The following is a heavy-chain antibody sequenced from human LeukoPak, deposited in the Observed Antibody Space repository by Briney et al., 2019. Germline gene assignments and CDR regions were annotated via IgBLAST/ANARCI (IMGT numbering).Heavy chain of an antibody. J-gene: IGHJ4*02. Sequence: PSETLSLTCAVSGGSISSSNWWSWVRQPPGKGLEWIGEIYHSGSTNYNPSLKSRVTISVDKSKNQFSLELSSVTAADTAVYYCARRWGYSYGYPFDYWGQGTLVTVSS. V-gene: IGHV4-4*02. CDR1: GGSISSSNW. CDR2: IYHSGST. CDR3: ARRWGYSYGYPFDY. D-gene: IGHD5-18*01.